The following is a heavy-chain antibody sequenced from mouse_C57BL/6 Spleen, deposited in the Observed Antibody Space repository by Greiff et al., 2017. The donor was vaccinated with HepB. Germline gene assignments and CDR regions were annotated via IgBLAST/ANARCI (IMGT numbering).Heavy chain of an antibody. CDR2: IDPSDSYT. Sequence: QVQLQQPGAELVKPGASVKLSCKASGYTFTSYWMQWVKQRPGQGLEWIGEIDPSDSYTNYNQKLKGKATLTVDTSSSTAYMQLSSLTSEDSAVYYGAIGYGNYFDYWGQGTTLTVSS. J-gene: IGHJ2*01. D-gene: IGHD2-10*02. CDR3: AIGYGNYFDY. CDR1: GYTFTSYW. V-gene: IGHV1-50*01.